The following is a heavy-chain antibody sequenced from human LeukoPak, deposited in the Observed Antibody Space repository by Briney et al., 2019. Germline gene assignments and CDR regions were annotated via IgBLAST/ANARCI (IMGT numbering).Heavy chain of an antibody. D-gene: IGHD1-20*01. CDR1: GYTLTELS. J-gene: IGHJ4*02. V-gene: IGHV1-24*01. CDR2: FDPEDGET. CDR3: ARAYNWNDKLDY. Sequence: ASVKVSCKVSGYTLTELSMHWVRQAPGKGLEWMGGFDPEDGETIYAQKFQGRVTMTEDTSTDTAYMELSSLRSEDTAVYYCARAYNWNDKLDYWGQGTLVTVSS.